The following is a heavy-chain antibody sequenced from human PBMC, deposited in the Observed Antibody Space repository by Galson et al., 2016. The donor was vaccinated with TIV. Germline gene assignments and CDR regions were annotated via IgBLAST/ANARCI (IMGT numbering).Heavy chain of an antibody. J-gene: IGHJ4*02. CDR1: GFTFSNYV. V-gene: IGHV3-23*01. Sequence: SLRLSCAASGFTFSNYVMSWVRQAPGKGLEWVSSISDTGISRYYADSVKGRFTISRDNSRDMLYLQMNSLRAEDTALYFCAKFAMLGKIAIHFDYWGQGTLLTVSS. D-gene: IGHD2-2*02. CDR3: AKFAMLGKIAIHFDY. CDR2: ISDTGISR.